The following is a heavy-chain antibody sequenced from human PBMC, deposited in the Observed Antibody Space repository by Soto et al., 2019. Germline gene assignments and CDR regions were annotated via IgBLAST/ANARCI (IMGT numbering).Heavy chain of an antibody. D-gene: IGHD6-19*01. V-gene: IGHV3-30-3*01. CDR1: GFTFSRYA. CDR3: ARQILVAAGLKSPFDY. CDR2: LSYDGVNN. Sequence: QVQLVESGGGVVQPGGSLRLSCAASGFTFSRYAMHWVRQAPGKGLEWLAILSYDGVNNYYADSVKGRFTISRDNSKSNLYLLMNNLKPDDTAVYYCARQILVAAGLKSPFDYWGQGTLVSLSS. J-gene: IGHJ4*02.